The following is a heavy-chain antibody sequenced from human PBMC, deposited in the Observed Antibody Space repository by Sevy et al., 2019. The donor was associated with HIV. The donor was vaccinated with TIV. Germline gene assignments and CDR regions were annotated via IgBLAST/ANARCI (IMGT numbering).Heavy chain of an antibody. J-gene: IGHJ4*02. CDR2: ISSSSSYI. CDR3: AREEDNWNYFDY. CDR1: GFTFSSYE. Sequence: GGSLRLSCEASGFTFSSYEMNWVRQAPGKGLEWVSSISSSSSYIYYADSVKGRFTISRDNAKNSLYLQMNSLRAEDTAVYYCAREEDNWNYFDYWGQGTLVTVSS. V-gene: IGHV3-21*01. D-gene: IGHD1-20*01.